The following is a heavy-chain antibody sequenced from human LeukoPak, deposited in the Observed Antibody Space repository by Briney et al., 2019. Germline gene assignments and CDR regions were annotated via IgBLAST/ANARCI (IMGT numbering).Heavy chain of an antibody. Sequence: GSLRLSCAASGFTFSDYYMSWFRQAPGKGLEWVSYISSSGSTIYYADSVKGRFTISRDNAKNSLYLQMNSLRAEDTAVYYCARDSLAMDVYYYYGMDVWGQGTTVTVSS. D-gene: IGHD5-18*01. V-gene: IGHV3-11*01. CDR3: ARDSLAMDVYYYYGMDV. J-gene: IGHJ6*02. CDR2: ISSSGSTI. CDR1: GFTFSDYY.